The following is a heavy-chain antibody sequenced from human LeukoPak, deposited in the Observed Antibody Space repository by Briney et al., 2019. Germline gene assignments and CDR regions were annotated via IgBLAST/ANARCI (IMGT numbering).Heavy chain of an antibody. V-gene: IGHV3-21*04. Sequence: GGSLRLSCAASGFTFSSYSMNWVRQAPGKGLEWVSSISSSSSYIYYADSVKGRFTISRDNAKNSLYLQMNSLRAEDTAVYYCSKGRRLLVTGAFDYWGQGALVTVSS. CDR3: SKGRRLLVTGAFDY. CDR1: GFTFSSYS. D-gene: IGHD6-25*01. J-gene: IGHJ4*02. CDR2: ISSSSSYI.